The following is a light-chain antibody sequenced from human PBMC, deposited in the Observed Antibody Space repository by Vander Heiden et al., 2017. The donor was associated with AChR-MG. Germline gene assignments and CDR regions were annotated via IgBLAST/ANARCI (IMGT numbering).Light chain of an antibody. CDR2: ATS. V-gene: IGKV1-39*01. CDR3: QQSSSTPT. CDR1: QTSSRY. Sequence: DIQMTQSPSSLSASVGDRVTITCRASQTSSRYLNWYQQKPGKAPELLIYATSSVQNGVPSRFSGRGSGTEFSLTITSLQPEDFATYYCQQSSSTPTVGQGTRLEIK. J-gene: IGKJ5*01.